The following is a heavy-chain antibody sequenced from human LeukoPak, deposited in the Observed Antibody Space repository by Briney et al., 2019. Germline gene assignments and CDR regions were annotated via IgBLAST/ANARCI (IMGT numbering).Heavy chain of an antibody. J-gene: IGHJ4*02. CDR1: GGSISSYY. V-gene: IGHV4-59*01. Sequence: SETLSLTCTVSGGSISSYYWSWIRQPPGKGLEWIGYIYYSGSTNYNPSLKSRVTISVDTSKNQFSLKLSSVTAADTAVYYCAREGLSFSYFDYWGQGTLVTVSS. CDR3: AREGLSFSYFDY. CDR2: IYYSGST. D-gene: IGHD3/OR15-3a*01.